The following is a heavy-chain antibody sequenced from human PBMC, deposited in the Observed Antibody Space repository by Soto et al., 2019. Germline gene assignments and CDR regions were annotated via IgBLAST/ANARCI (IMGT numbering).Heavy chain of an antibody. CDR2: INTYNGNT. CDR3: ARGAGDYYYYGMDV. Sequence: QVHLVQSGAEVRKPGASVKVSCKASGYTFVSYGINWVRQAPGQGLEWMGWINTYNGNTNYAQKLQGRVTMTTDTSTTTGYMVLRSLRSDDTAVYYCARGAGDYYYYGMDVWGQGTTVIVSS. CDR1: GYTFVSYG. V-gene: IGHV1-18*01. J-gene: IGHJ6*02. D-gene: IGHD1-26*01.